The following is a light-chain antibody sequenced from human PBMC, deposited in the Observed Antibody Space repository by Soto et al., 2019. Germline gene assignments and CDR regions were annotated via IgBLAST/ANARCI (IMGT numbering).Light chain of an antibody. CDR1: SRDVGGFNY. J-gene: IGLJ1*01. CDR3: GSYTTTSAL. Sequence: SAPTPPAPLVWSPGPAVALSRPGSSRDVGGFNYVSWYQQHPGKAPKLMIYDVGHRPPGVSDRFSGSKSGNTASLTISGLQAEDEADYYCGSYTTTSALFGTGTKVTVL. CDR2: DVG. V-gene: IGLV2-14*03.